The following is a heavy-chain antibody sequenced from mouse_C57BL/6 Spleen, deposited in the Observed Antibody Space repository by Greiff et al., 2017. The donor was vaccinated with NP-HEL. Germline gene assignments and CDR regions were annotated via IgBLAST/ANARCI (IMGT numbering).Heavy chain of an antibody. V-gene: IGHV1-81*01. Sequence: QVQLQQPGAELARPGASVKLSCKASGYTFTSYGISWVKQRTGQGLEWIGEIYPRSGNTYYNEKFKGKATLTADKSSSTAYMELRSLTSEDSAVYFCARSDDGYFFDYWGQGTTLTVSS. CDR1: GYTFTSYG. D-gene: IGHD2-3*01. J-gene: IGHJ2*01. CDR2: IYPRSGNT. CDR3: ARSDDGYFFDY.